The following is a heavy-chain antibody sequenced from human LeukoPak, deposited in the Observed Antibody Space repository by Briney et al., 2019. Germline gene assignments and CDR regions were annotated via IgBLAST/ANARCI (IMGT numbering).Heavy chain of an antibody. D-gene: IGHD2-8*01. CDR2: ISLTGLT. Sequence: PSETLSLTCTVSGDSISSSSYYWGWIRQPPGKGLEWIGEISLTGLTHYNPSLESRVTVSLDKSKNQLSLNLTSVTAADTAVYYCSRENGAFSPFGYWGQGTLVTVLS. V-gene: IGHV4-39*07. J-gene: IGHJ4*02. CDR1: GDSISSSSYY. CDR3: SRENGAFSPFGY.